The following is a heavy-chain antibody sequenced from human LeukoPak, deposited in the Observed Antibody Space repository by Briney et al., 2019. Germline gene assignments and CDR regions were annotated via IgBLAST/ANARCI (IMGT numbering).Heavy chain of an antibody. CDR2: INPSGGST. V-gene: IGHV1-46*01. CDR1: GYTFTSYG. CDR3: ARDHSSSWYANTFDY. D-gene: IGHD6-13*01. J-gene: IGHJ4*02. Sequence: ASVKVSCKASGYTFTSYGISWVRQAPGQGLEWRGIINPSGGSTSYAQKFQGRVTMTRDTSTSTVYMELSSLRSEDTAVYYCARDHSSSWYANTFDYWGQGTLVTVSS.